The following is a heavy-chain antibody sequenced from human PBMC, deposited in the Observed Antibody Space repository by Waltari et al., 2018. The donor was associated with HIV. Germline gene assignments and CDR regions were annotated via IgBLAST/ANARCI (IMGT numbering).Heavy chain of an antibody. CDR1: GFTLSSYW. Sequence: EVQLVESGGGVVQPGGSLRLSCAAAGFTLSSYWMRWFRQAPGKGLEWVANIKQDGSEKYYVDSVKGRFTISRDNAKNSLYLQMNSLRVEDTAVYYCARELGGANWFDPWGQGTLVTVSS. D-gene: IGHD1-26*01. J-gene: IGHJ5*02. CDR2: IKQDGSEK. V-gene: IGHV3-7*01. CDR3: ARELGGANWFDP.